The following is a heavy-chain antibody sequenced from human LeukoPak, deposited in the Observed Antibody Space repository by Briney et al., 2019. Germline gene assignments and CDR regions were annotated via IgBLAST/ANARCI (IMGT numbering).Heavy chain of an antibody. J-gene: IGHJ4*02. V-gene: IGHV3-30*18. CDR1: GFTFSSYG. CDR3: AKLPRVGATWPLDY. CDR2: ISYDGSNK. Sequence: PGGSLRLSCAASGFTFSSYGMHWVRQAPGKGLEWVAVISYDGSNKYYADSVKGRFTISRDNSKNTLYLQMNSLRAEDTAVYYCAKLPRVGATWPLDYWGQGTLVTVSS. D-gene: IGHD1-26*01.